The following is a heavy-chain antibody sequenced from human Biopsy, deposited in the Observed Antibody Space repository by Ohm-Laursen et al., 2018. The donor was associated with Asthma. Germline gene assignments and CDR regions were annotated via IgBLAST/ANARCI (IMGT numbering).Heavy chain of an antibody. Sequence: GTLSLTWAVYGGSFSGYYWSWIRQPPGKGLEEMGEHNHSGNTNYTPSFKSRVTISVDTSHNQFSPKLSSVTAADSAVYYFARAGQCSSTSCYNPGWFDLWGQGTVVTVSS. J-gene: IGHJ5*02. CDR3: ARAGQCSSTSCYNPGWFDL. V-gene: IGHV4-34*01. CDR2: HNHSGNT. CDR1: GGSFSGYY. D-gene: IGHD2-2*01.